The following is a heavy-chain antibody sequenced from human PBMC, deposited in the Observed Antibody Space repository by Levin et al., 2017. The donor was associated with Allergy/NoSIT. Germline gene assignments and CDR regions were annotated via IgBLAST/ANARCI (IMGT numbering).Heavy chain of an antibody. Sequence: GGSLRLSCAASGFTFSNAWMSWVRQAPGKGLEWVGRIKSKTDGGTTDYAAPVKGRFTISRDDSKTTLYLQMNSLEPEDTAVYYCATEYYGSYNYWGQGTLVTVSS. CDR2: IKSKTDGGTT. J-gene: IGHJ4*02. D-gene: IGHD1-26*01. V-gene: IGHV3-15*01. CDR3: ATEYYGSYNY. CDR1: GFTFSNAW.